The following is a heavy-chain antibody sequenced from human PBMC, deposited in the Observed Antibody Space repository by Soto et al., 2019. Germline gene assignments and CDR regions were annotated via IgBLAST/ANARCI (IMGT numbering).Heavy chain of an antibody. D-gene: IGHD1-26*01. CDR1: GGTFSSYA. Sequence: QVQLVQSGAEVKQPGSSVKVSCKASGGTFSSYAISWVRQAPGQGLEWMGGIIPIFGTANYAQKFQGRVTITADESTRPAYMELRSLRSEDTAVYYCAGVLGGYKGAGWFDPWGKGTLVTVSS. J-gene: IGHJ5*02. CDR3: AGVLGGYKGAGWFDP. CDR2: IIPIFGTA. V-gene: IGHV1-69*12.